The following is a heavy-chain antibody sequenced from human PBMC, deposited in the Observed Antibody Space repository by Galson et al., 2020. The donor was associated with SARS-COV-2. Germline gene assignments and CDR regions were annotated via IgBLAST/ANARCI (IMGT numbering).Heavy chain of an antibody. V-gene: IGHV2-26*01. CDR1: GFTLSNARMG. CDR3: ARIPAFYYYYMDV. Sequence: SGPTLVKPTETLTLTCTVPGFTLSNARMGVSWIRQPPGKALEWLAHIFSNDEKSYSTPLKSRLTTSKDTSKSQVVLTMTNMDPVDTATYYCARIPAFYYYYMDVWGKGTTVTVSS. J-gene: IGHJ6*03. CDR2: IFSNDEK.